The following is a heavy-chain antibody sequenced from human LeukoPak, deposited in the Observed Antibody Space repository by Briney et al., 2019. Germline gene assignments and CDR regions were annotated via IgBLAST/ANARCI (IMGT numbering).Heavy chain of an antibody. V-gene: IGHV4-39*01. CDR3: ARQYEQTGGFDY. Sequence: SETLSLTCTVSGGSISSHYSYWGWIRQPPGKVLEWIGSISYSGSTYYSPSLKSRVTISVDTSKNQFSLKLTSVTAADTAVYYCARQYEQTGGFDYWGQGTLVTVSS. D-gene: IGHD1-14*01. CDR1: GGSISSHYSY. J-gene: IGHJ4*02. CDR2: ISYSGST.